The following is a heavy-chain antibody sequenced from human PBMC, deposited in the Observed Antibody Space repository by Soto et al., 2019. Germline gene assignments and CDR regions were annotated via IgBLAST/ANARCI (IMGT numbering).Heavy chain of an antibody. CDR2: MNPNSGNT. Sequence: QVQLVQSGAEVKKPGASVKVSCKASGYTFTSYDINWVRQATGQGLEWMGWMNPNSGNTGYAQKFQGRVTMTRNTSISTGYMELSSLRSEDTAVYYCARGGGVFMITFGGVIVEDYWGQGTLVTVSS. V-gene: IGHV1-8*01. CDR1: GYTFTSYD. D-gene: IGHD3-16*02. CDR3: ARGGGVFMITFGGVIVEDY. J-gene: IGHJ4*02.